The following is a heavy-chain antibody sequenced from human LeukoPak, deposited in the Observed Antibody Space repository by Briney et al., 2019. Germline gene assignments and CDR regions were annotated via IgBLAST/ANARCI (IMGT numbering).Heavy chain of an antibody. CDR1: GFTFSSYA. Sequence: GGSLRLSCAASGFTFSSYAMSWVRQAPGKGLEWVAVISYDGSNKYYADSVKGRFTISRDNSKNTLYLQMNSLRAEDTAVYYCAREVVVDAFDIWGQGTMVTVSS. D-gene: IGHD3-22*01. J-gene: IGHJ3*02. V-gene: IGHV3-30-3*01. CDR2: ISYDGSNK. CDR3: AREVVVDAFDI.